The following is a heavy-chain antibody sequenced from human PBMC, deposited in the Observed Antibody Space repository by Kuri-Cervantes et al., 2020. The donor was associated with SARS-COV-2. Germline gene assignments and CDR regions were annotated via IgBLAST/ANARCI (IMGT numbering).Heavy chain of an antibody. J-gene: IGHJ6*03. CDR3: ARVHKAGATYYYYYMDV. CDR1: GFTFSSYW. V-gene: IGHV3-7*01. D-gene: IGHD1-26*01. CDR2: IKQDGSEK. Sequence: ETLSLTCAASGFTFSSYWISWVRQAPGKGLEWVANIKQDGSEKYYVDSVKGRFTISRDNAKNSLYLQMNSLRAEDTAVYYCARVHKAGATYYYYYMDVWGKGTTVTVSS.